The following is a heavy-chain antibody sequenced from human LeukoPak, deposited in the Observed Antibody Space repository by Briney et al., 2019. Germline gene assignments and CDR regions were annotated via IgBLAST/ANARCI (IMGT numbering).Heavy chain of an antibody. D-gene: IGHD3-22*01. CDR1: GFTFSDYY. J-gene: IGHJ3*02. V-gene: IGHV3-11*05. CDR2: ISSSSSYT. CDR3: ARDPFTYYYDSSGLPSAAFDI. Sequence: PGGSLRLSCAASGFTFSDYYMSWIRQAPGKGLEWVSYISSSSSYTNYADSVKGRSTISRDNAKNSLYLQMNSLRAEDTAVYYCARDPFTYYYDSSGLPSAAFDIWGQGTMVTVSS.